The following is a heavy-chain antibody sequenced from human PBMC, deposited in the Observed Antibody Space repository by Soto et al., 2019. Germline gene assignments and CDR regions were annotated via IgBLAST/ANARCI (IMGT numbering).Heavy chain of an antibody. D-gene: IGHD1-7*01. Sequence: NPGGSLRLSCAASGFTFSDYYMSWIRQAPGKGLEWVSYISSSGSTIYYADSVKGRFTISRDNAKNSLYLQMNSLRAEDTAVYYCARVVEKYNWNYQGTGWFDPWGQGTLVTVSS. CDR2: ISSSGSTI. J-gene: IGHJ5*02. V-gene: IGHV3-11*01. CDR1: GFTFSDYY. CDR3: ARVVEKYNWNYQGTGWFDP.